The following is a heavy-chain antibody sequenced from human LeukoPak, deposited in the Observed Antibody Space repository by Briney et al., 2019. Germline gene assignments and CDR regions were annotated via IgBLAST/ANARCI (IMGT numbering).Heavy chain of an antibody. CDR2: ISSSSSYI. J-gene: IGHJ6*03. D-gene: IGHD6-25*01. CDR1: GFTFSSYS. CDR3: ARFAAGGSYYYYMDV. V-gene: IGHV3-21*01. Sequence: GGSLRLSCAASGFTFSSYSMNWVRQAPGKGLEWVSSISSSSSYIYYAVSVKGRFTISRDNAKNSLYLQMNSLRADDTAVYYCARFAAGGSYYYYMDVWGKGTTVTVSS.